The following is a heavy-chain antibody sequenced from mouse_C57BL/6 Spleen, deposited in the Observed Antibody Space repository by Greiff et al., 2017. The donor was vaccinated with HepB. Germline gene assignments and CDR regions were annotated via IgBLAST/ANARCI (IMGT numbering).Heavy chain of an antibody. V-gene: IGHV1-69*01. CDR2: IDPSDSYT. Sequence: VKLQQPGAELVMPGASVKLSCKASGYTFTSYWMHWVKQRPGQGLEWIGEIDPSDSYTNYNQKFKGKSTLTVDKSSSTAYMQLSSLTSEDSAVYYCARREDSSGSPFAYWGQGTLVTVSA. CDR1: GYTFTSYW. D-gene: IGHD3-2*02. CDR3: ARREDSSGSPFAY. J-gene: IGHJ3*01.